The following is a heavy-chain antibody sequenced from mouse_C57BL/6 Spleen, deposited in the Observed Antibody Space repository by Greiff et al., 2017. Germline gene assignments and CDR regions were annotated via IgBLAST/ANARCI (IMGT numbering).Heavy chain of an antibody. Sequence: VQLQQSGAELVRPGTSVKVSCKASGYAFTNYLIEWVKQRPGQGLEWIGVINPGSGGTNYNEKFKGKATLTADKSSSTAYMPLSSLTSEDSVVYFCARFEDLLGYAMDYWGQGTSVTVSS. J-gene: IGHJ4*01. V-gene: IGHV1-54*01. CDR2: INPGSGGT. D-gene: IGHD1-1*01. CDR1: GYAFTNYL. CDR3: ARFEDLLGYAMDY.